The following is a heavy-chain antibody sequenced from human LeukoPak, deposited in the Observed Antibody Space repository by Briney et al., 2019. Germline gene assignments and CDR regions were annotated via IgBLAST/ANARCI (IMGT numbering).Heavy chain of an antibody. V-gene: IGHV3-7*03. J-gene: IGHJ3*02. CDR1: GFSFSSYW. CDR2: IKQDGSEK. D-gene: IGHD3-22*01. CDR3: ARSQWLSHDAFDI. Sequence: GGSLRLSCAASGFSFSSYWMSWVRQAPGKGLERVANIKQDGSEKYYVDSVKGRFAISRDNAKNSLYLQMNSLRVEDTAVYYCARSQWLSHDAFDIWGQGTMVTVSS.